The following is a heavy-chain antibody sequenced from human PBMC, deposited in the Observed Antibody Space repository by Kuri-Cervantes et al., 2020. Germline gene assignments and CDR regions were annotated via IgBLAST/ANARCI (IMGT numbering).Heavy chain of an antibody. D-gene: IGHD5-12*01. CDR2: ISYDGSNK. CDR1: GFTFSSYS. Sequence: GESLKISCAASGFTFSSYSMNWVRQAPGKGLEWVAVISYDGSNKYYADSVKGRFTISRDNSKNTLYLQMNSLRAEDTAVYYWARGVQLQVGTWFDPWGQGTLVTVSS. CDR3: ARGVQLQVGTWFDP. V-gene: IGHV3-30*03. J-gene: IGHJ5*02.